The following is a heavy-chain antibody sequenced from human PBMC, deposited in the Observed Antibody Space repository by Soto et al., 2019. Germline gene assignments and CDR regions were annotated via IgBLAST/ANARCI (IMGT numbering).Heavy chain of an antibody. V-gene: IGHV4-59*08. D-gene: IGHD6-13*01. CDR2: IYYSGST. J-gene: IGHJ3*01. Sequence: SETLSLTCTVSGGSISSYYWSWIRQPPGKGLEWIGYIYYSGSTNYNPSLKSRVTISVDTSKNQFSLKLSSVTAADTAVYYCARSWYFAFDVWGQGTMVTVSS. CDR1: GGSISSYY. CDR3: ARSWYFAFDV.